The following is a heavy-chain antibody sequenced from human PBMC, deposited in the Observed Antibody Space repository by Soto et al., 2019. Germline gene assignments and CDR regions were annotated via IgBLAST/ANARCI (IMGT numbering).Heavy chain of an antibody. Sequence: GASVKVSCKASGYTFNTYAITWVRQAPGQGLEWMGWISGYNGNTNYAQTLQGRGTMTTDTSTSTAYLELRRLRSDDTAVYYCARTVGYDSIPYYYADFWGQGTLVTVSS. J-gene: IGHJ4*01. CDR3: ARTVGYDSIPYYYADF. CDR2: ISGYNGNT. CDR1: GYTFNTYA. V-gene: IGHV1-18*01. D-gene: IGHD2-21*01.